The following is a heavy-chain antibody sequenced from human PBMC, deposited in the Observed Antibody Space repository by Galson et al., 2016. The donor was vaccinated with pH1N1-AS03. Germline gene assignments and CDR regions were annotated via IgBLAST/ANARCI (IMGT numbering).Heavy chain of an antibody. Sequence: ETLSLTCTVSSGSISSYSWHWIRQPPGKGLEWIGSIYSIGGTNYNPSLESRITISVATSKNQFSLKLRSVTAADTAVYYCARATAAGPPYFDYWGQGTVAPVSS. D-gene: IGHD6-13*01. CDR1: SGSISSYS. CDR2: IYSIGGT. J-gene: IGHJ4*02. V-gene: IGHV4-59*01. CDR3: ARATAAGPPYFDY.